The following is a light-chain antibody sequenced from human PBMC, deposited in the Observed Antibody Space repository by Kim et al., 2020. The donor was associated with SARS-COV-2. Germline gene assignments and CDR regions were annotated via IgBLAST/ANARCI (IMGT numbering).Light chain of an antibody. Sequence: DIQMTQSPSSLSASVGDRVTITCQASQDIRNYLNWYQQTPGKAPKLLIYDASTLETGVPSRFSGSGAGSHFTFTISSLQPEDIATYYCQQYENFPYTFGQGTNLEI. J-gene: IGKJ2*01. CDR1: QDIRNY. V-gene: IGKV1-33*01. CDR2: DAS. CDR3: QQYENFPYT.